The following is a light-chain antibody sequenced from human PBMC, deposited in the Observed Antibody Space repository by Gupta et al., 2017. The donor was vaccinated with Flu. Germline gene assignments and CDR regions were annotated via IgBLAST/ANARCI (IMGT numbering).Light chain of an antibody. Sequence: GTLSLSPGERATLSCRASQSVYSSYLAWYQQIPGQAPRLLMYGASTRATGIPDRFSGSGSGTDFTLTISRLEPEDFAVYYCQQYGDSPYTFGQGTKLEIK. CDR3: QQYGDSPYT. CDR1: QSVYSSY. J-gene: IGKJ2*01. V-gene: IGKV3-20*01. CDR2: GAS.